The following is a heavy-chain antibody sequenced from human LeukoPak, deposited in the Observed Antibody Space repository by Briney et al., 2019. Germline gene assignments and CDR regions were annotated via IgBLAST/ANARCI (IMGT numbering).Heavy chain of an antibody. CDR1: GFTFSSYW. D-gene: IGHD3-22*01. CDR3: APRVVTMIVVP. Sequence: GGSLRLSCAASGFTFSSYWMSWVRQAPGKGLEWVANIKQDGSEKYYVDSVKGRFTISRDNSKNTLYLQMNSLRAEDTAVYYCAPRVVTMIVVPWGQGTLVTVSS. CDR2: IKQDGSEK. V-gene: IGHV3-7*03. J-gene: IGHJ5*02.